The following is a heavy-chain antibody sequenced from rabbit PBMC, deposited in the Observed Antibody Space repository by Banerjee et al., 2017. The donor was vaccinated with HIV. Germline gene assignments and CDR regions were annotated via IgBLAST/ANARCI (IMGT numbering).Heavy chain of an antibody. D-gene: IGHD1-1*01. J-gene: IGHJ4*01. CDR2: IWTGSSGRT. V-gene: IGHV1S45*01. CDR3: ARELPYDVSSGYYGLFNL. CDR1: GFSFSSRYW. Sequence: QEQLEESGGDLVKPEGSLTLTCTASGFSFSSRYWICWVRQAPGKGLEWIACIWTGSSGRTLYASWAKGRFTISKTSSTTVTLQVTSLTAADTATYFCARELPYDVSSGYYGLFNLWGPGTLVTVS.